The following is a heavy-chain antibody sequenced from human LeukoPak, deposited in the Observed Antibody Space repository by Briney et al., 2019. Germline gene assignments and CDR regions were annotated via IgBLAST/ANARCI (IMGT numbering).Heavy chain of an antibody. CDR1: GYTFTSYG. CDR3: ARSGSGSYYGAFDI. V-gene: IGHV1-18*01. CDR2: ISAYNGNT. D-gene: IGHD3-10*01. J-gene: IGHJ3*02. Sequence: GASVKVSCKASGYTFTSYGISGVRQAPGQGLEWMGWISAYNGNTNYAQKLQGRVTMTTDTSTSTAYMELRSLRSDDTAVYYCARSGSGSYYGAFDIWGQGTLVTVSS.